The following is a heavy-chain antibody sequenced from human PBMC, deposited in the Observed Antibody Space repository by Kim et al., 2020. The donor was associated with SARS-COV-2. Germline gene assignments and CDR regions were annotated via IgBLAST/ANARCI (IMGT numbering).Heavy chain of an antibody. CDR3: ASRAKEDSSGYYYGMDV. Sequence: GKDRFTISRDNAKNTLYLQMNSLRAEDTAVYYCASRAKEDSSGYYYGMDVWGQGTTVTASS. J-gene: IGHJ6*02. V-gene: IGHV3-74*01. D-gene: IGHD3-22*01.